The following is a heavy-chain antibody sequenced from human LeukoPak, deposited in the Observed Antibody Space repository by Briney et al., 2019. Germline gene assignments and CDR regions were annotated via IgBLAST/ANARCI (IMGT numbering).Heavy chain of an antibody. CDR3: ARFLAVTTGLDI. D-gene: IGHD4-17*01. J-gene: IGHJ3*02. V-gene: IGHV4-34*01. CDR1: GGSISSYY. CDR2: INHSGST. Sequence: PSETLSLTCTVSGGSISSYYWSWIRQPPGKGREWIGEINHSGSTNYNPSLKSRVTISVDTSKNQFSLKLSSVTAADTAVYYCARFLAVTTGLDIWGQGTMVTVSS.